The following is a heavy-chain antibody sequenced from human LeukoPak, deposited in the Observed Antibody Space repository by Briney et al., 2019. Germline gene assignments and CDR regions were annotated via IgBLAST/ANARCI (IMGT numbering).Heavy chain of an antibody. V-gene: IGHV4-59*01. CDR1: GGSISSYY. CDR3: ARAPGGQAYYYYYMDA. CDR2: IYYSGST. J-gene: IGHJ6*03. Sequence: PSETLSLTCTVSGGSISSYYWSWIRQPPGKGLEWIGYIYYSGSTNYNPSLKSRVTISVDTSKNQFSLKLSSVTAADTAVYYCARAPGGQAYYYYYMDAWGKGTTVTVSS. D-gene: IGHD1-14*01.